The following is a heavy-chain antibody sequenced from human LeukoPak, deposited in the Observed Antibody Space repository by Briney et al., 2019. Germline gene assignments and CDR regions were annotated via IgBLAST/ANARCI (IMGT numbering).Heavy chain of an antibody. J-gene: IGHJ6*02. V-gene: IGHV3-33*08. Sequence: GGSLRLSCAASGFTFNSYAMSWVRQAPGKGLEWVAVIWYDGSNKYYADSVKGRFTISRDNSKNTLYLQMNSLRAEDTAVYYCARGGIAVAAHDYGMDVWGQGITVTVSS. CDR2: IWYDGSNK. CDR1: GFTFNSYA. D-gene: IGHD6-19*01. CDR3: ARGGIAVAAHDYGMDV.